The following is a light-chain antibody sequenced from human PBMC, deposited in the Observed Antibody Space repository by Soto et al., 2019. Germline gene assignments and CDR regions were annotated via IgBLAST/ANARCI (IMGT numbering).Light chain of an antibody. CDR3: QQRSNWPPLN. CDR2: DAS. Sequence: EIVLTQSPATLSLSPGERATLSCRASQSVSSHLAWYQQKPGQVPRLLIYDASNRATGIPARFSGSGSGTDFTLTISSLEPEDFAVYYCQQRSNWPPLNFGGGTKVEIK. CDR1: QSVSSH. V-gene: IGKV3-11*01. J-gene: IGKJ4*01.